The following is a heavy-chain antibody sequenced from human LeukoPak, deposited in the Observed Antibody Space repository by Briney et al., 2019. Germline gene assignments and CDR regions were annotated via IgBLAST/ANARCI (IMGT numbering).Heavy chain of an antibody. V-gene: IGHV1-8*03. D-gene: IGHD3-22*01. CDR3: VRFITMIVVVLLWGYYFDY. J-gene: IGHJ4*02. Sequence: ASVKVSCKASGYTFTSYYMHWVRQATGQGLEWMGWMNPNSGNTVYAQKFQGRVTITRKTSISTAYMELSSLRSEETAVYYCVRFITMIVVVLLWGYYFDYWGQGTLVTVSS. CDR2: MNPNSGNT. CDR1: GYTFTSYY.